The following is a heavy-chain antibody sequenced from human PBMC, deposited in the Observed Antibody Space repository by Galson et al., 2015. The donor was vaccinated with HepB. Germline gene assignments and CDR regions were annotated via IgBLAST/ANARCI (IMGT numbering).Heavy chain of an antibody. Sequence: SLRLSCAASGFTFSRYSMNWVRQAPGKGLAWVSGINSSGGSTFYADSVKGRFTISRDNSKNTVYLQMNSLRVEDTAVYYCAKDSQYSSDWPFDPWGQGTLVIVS. CDR3: AKDSQYSSDWPFDP. CDR2: INSSGGST. J-gene: IGHJ5*02. D-gene: IGHD6-19*01. V-gene: IGHV3-23*01. CDR1: GFTFSRYS.